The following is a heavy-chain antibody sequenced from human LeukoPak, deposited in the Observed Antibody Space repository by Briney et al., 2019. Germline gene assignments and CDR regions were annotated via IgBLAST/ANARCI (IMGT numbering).Heavy chain of an antibody. CDR3: ARDMVTMVRGVNQLDY. D-gene: IGHD3-10*01. CDR2: INPNSGGT. J-gene: IGHJ4*02. V-gene: IGHV1-2*06. CDR1: GYTFTGYY. Sequence: ASVKVSCKASGYTFTGYYMHWVRQASGQGLEWMGRINPNSGGTNYAQKFQGRVTMTRDTSISTAYMELSRLRSDDTAVYYCARDMVTMVRGVNQLDYWGQGTLVTVSS.